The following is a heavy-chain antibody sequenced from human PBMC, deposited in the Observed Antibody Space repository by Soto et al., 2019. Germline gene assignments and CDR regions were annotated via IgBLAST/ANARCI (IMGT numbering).Heavy chain of an antibody. D-gene: IGHD6-6*01. CDR3: ARELGFIAAASNYYGMDV. Sequence: PSETLSLTCTVSGGSISSRDFYWSWVRQPPGKGLEWLGYVPYTGSTYYNPSLRGRLNISIDTSKRQFSPRLSSVTAADTALYYCARELGFIAAASNYYGMDVWGQGTTVTVSS. J-gene: IGHJ6*02. CDR1: GGSISSRDFY. CDR2: VPYTGST. V-gene: IGHV4-30-4*01.